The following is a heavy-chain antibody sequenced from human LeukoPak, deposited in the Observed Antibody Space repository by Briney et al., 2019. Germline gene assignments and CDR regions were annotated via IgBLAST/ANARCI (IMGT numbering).Heavy chain of an antibody. Sequence: ASVKVSCKASGYTFTGYYMHWARRAPGQGLEWMGWINPNSGGTNYAQKFQGRVTMTRDTSISTAYMELSRLRSDDTAVYYCAREVGTVDCGGDCYQGYWGQGTLVTVSS. V-gene: IGHV1-2*02. CDR2: INPNSGGT. CDR3: AREVGTVDCGGDCYQGY. CDR1: GYTFTGYY. D-gene: IGHD2-21*02. J-gene: IGHJ4*02.